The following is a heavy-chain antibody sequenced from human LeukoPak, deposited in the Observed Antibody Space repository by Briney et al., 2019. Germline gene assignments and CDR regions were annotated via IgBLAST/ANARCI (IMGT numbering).Heavy chain of an antibody. V-gene: IGHV4-59*01. CDR1: GGSISSYY. CDR3: ARSYSSSSYFDY. CDR2: IYYSGST. Sequence: SETLSLTCTVSGGSISSYYWSWIRQPPGKGLEWIGYIYYSGSTNYNPSLKSRVTISVDTSKNQFSLKLSSVTAPDTAVYYCARSYSSSSYFDYWGQGTLVTVSS. D-gene: IGHD6-13*01. J-gene: IGHJ4*02.